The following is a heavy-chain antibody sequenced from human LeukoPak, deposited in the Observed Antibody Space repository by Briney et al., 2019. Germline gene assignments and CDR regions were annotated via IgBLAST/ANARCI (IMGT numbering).Heavy chain of an antibody. D-gene: IGHD6-13*01. CDR3: ARDGASSSWPYYFDY. V-gene: IGHV4-4*07. CDR2: IYTSGST. J-gene: IGHJ4*02. CDR1: GGSISSYY. Sequence: PSETLSLTCTVSGGSISSYYWSWIRQPAGEGLEWIGRIYTSGSTNYNPSLKSRVTMSVDTSKNQFSLKLSSVTAADTAVYYCARDGASSSWPYYFDYWGQGTLVTVSS.